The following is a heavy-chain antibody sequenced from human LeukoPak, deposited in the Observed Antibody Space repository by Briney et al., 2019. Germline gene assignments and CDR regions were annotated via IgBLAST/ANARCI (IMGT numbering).Heavy chain of an antibody. CDR1: GGSISSGGYY. CDR3: AGGGSGYYYQGLA. V-gene: IGHV4-31*03. CDR2: IYYSGST. J-gene: IGHJ5*01. D-gene: IGHD3-22*01. Sequence: SQTLSLTCTVSGGSISSGGYYWSWIRQHPGKGLEWIGYIYYSGSTYYNPSLKSRVTISVDTSKNQFSLKLSSVTAADTAVYYCAGGGSGYYYQGLAWGQEPWSPSPQ.